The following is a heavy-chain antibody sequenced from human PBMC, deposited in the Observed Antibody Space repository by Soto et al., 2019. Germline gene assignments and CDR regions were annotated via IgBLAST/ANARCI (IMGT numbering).Heavy chain of an antibody. CDR1: GGSFSGYY. D-gene: IGHD6-13*01. CDR3: ARGAAAAWFDP. CDR2: INHSGNT. Sequence: QVQLQQWGAGLLKPSETLSLTCAVYGGSFSGYYWSWIRQPPGKGLEWIGEINHSGNTNYNPSLKSRVTISVDTSKNQFSLKLSSVTAADTAVYYCARGAAAAWFDPWGQGTLVTVSS. V-gene: IGHV4-34*01. J-gene: IGHJ5*02.